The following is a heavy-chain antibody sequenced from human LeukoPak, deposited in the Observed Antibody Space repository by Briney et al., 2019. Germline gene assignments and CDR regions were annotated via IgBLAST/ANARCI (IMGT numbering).Heavy chain of an antibody. J-gene: IGHJ3*02. Sequence: SETLSLTCTVSGGSISSYYWSWIRQPPGKGLEWIGYIYYSGSTNCNPSLKSRVTISVDTSKNQFSLKLSSVTAADTAVYYCARGYYYDSPHAFDIWGQGTMVTVSS. V-gene: IGHV4-59*01. CDR2: IYYSGST. D-gene: IGHD3-22*01. CDR1: GGSISSYY. CDR3: ARGYYYDSPHAFDI.